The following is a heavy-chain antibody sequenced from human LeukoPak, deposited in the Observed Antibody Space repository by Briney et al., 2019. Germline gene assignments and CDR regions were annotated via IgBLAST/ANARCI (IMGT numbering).Heavy chain of an antibody. CDR2: INAGTGNT. CDR1: GGTFISYA. Sequence: ASVKVYCKASGGTFISYAISWVRQAPGQGLEWMGWINAGTGNTKYSQKFQGRVTITRDTSASTAYMELSSLRSEDTAVYYCARAAECSGGSCYYYYGMDVWGQGTTVTVSS. D-gene: IGHD2-15*01. J-gene: IGHJ6*02. V-gene: IGHV1-3*01. CDR3: ARAAECSGGSCYYYYGMDV.